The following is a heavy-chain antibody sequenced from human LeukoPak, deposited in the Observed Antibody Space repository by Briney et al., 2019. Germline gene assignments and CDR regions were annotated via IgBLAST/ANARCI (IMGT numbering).Heavy chain of an antibody. V-gene: IGHV3-66*01. CDR2: IYSGGST. J-gene: IGHJ4*02. Sequence: GGSLRLSCAASGFTVSSNYMSWVRQAPGKGLEWVSVIYSGGSTYYADSVKGRFTISRDNSKNTLYLQMNSLRAEDTALYYCAKDLSSGTGRGFDHWGQGTLVSVSS. D-gene: IGHD3/OR15-3a*01. CDR1: GFTVSSNY. CDR3: AKDLSSGTGRGFDH.